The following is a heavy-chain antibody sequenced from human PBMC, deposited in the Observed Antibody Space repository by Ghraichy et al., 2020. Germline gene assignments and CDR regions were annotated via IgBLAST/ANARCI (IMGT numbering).Heavy chain of an antibody. Sequence: SETLSLTCTVSSGSISSFFWNWIRQPPGKGLEWIGFISFSGTIDYNPSLKSRVNISVDTSKTQLSLKLSSVTAADTAVYYCARGGLFTYWYFDLWGRGTLVTVSS. V-gene: IGHV4-59*01. D-gene: IGHD3-10*01. J-gene: IGHJ2*01. CDR2: ISFSGTI. CDR1: SGSISSFF. CDR3: ARGGLFTYWYFDL.